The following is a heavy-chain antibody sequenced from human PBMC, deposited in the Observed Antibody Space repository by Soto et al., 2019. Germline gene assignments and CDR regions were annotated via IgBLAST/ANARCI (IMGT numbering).Heavy chain of an antibody. CDR1: GGTFSSYA. CDR3: ARDALIAAAGSYYYGRDV. Sequence: QVQLVQSGAEVKKPGSSVKVSCKASGGTFSSYAISWVRQAPGQGLEWMGGIIPIFGTANYAQKFQGRVTITADESTSTDYMELSSLRSEDTAVYYCARDALIAAAGSYYYGRDVWGQGTTVTVSS. V-gene: IGHV1-69*12. D-gene: IGHD6-13*01. J-gene: IGHJ6*02. CDR2: IIPIFGTA.